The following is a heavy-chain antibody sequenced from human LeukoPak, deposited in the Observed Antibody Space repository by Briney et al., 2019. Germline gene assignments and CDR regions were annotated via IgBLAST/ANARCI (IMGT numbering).Heavy chain of an antibody. J-gene: IGHJ5*02. CDR3: AKRPVRGIPNWFDP. Sequence: SETLSLTCGVYGGSFSGCYWSWIRQPPGKGLEWIGGINHSGSTNYNPSLKSRLTILVDTSKNQFSLKLSSVTAADTAVYYCAKRPVRGIPNWFDPWGQGSLVTVSS. CDR2: INHSGST. D-gene: IGHD3-10*01. V-gene: IGHV4-34*01. CDR1: GGSFSGCY.